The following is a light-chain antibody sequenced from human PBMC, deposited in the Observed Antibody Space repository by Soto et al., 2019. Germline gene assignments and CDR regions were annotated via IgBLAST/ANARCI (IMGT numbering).Light chain of an antibody. Sequence: QSALTQPASVSGSPGQSITFSCTGSSSDVGGYNYVSWYQHHPGKAPKLMIYDVTSRPSGVSNRFSGSKSGNTASLTISGLQAEDEADSYCSSYTSSSTLSVFGTGTKLTVL. CDR3: SSYTSSSTLSV. CDR2: DVT. J-gene: IGLJ1*01. CDR1: SSDVGGYNY. V-gene: IGLV2-14*03.